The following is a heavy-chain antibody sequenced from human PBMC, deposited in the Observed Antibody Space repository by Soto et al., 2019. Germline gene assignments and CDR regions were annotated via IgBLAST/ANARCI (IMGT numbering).Heavy chain of an antibody. D-gene: IGHD1-20*01. CDR1: GFTFSSYS. J-gene: IGHJ5*02. V-gene: IGHV3-21*01. CDR2: ISSSSSYI. Sequence: PGGSLRLSCAASGFTFSSYSMNWVRQAPGKGLEWVSSISSSSSYIYYADSVKGRFTISRDNAKNSLYLQMNSLRAEDTAVYYCARDRKDFITGTTWAWFDPWGQGTLVTVSS. CDR3: ARDRKDFITGTTWAWFDP.